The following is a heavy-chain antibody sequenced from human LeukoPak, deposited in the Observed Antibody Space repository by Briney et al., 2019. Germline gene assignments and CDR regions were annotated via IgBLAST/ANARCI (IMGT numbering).Heavy chain of an antibody. V-gene: IGHV4-59*01. CDR1: GGSISSYY. Sequence: SETPSLTCTVSGGSISSYYWSWIRQSPGKGLEWIGYIYYSGSTNYNPSLRSRVTISVDTSKNQFSLKLRSVTAADTAVYYCGRDRQYYGSGSYSGGFDCWGQGTLVTVSS. D-gene: IGHD3-10*01. CDR2: IYYSGST. CDR3: GRDRQYYGSGSYSGGFDC. J-gene: IGHJ4*02.